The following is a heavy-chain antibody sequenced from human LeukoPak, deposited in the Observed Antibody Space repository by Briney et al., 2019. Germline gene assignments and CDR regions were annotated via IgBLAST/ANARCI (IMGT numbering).Heavy chain of an antibody. Sequence: ASVKVSCKTSGYTFTRYGINWVRQAPGQGLEWMGWISGSSGNTKYAQNIQGRVTLTTDTPTRTAYMELRSLRSDDTAVYYCARGTVSGMDYYYMDVWGKETTVTVSS. J-gene: IGHJ6*03. CDR1: GYTFTRYG. D-gene: IGHD4-11*01. CDR3: ARGTVSGMDYYYMDV. CDR2: ISGSSGNT. V-gene: IGHV1-18*01.